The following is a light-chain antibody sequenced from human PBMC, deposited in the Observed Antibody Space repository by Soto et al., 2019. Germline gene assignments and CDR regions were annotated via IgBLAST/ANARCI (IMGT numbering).Light chain of an antibody. CDR1: SSDIGRYNI. V-gene: IGLV2-23*01. Sequence: QSVLTQPASVSGSPGQSITISCTGTSSDIGRYNIVSWYQQHPGKAPKLMFCEGTKRPSGVSNRFFGSKSGNTASLTISGLQAEDEADYYCCSYAGSSTYVFGTGTKLTVL. J-gene: IGLJ1*01. CDR2: EGT. CDR3: CSYAGSSTYV.